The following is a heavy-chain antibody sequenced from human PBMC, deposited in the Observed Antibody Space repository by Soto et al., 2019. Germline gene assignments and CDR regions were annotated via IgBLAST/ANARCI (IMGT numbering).Heavy chain of an antibody. CDR2: IVPIFGTA. CDR1: GGRFSSYA. J-gene: IGHJ5*02. Sequence: QVQLVQSGVEVKKPGSSVKVSCRASGGRFSSYAINWVRQAPGQGLEWMGGIVPIFGTANYAQKFLGRVTTTTDESTTTVYMELRSLTSEDTAVNFCAGGPSGGYHLGWFDPWGQGTLVTVSS. D-gene: IGHD3-10*01. V-gene: IGHV1-69*01. CDR3: AGGPSGGYHLGWFDP.